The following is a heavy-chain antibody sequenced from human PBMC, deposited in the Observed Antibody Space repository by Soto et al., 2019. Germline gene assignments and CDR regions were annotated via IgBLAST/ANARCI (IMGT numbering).Heavy chain of an antibody. Sequence: SETLSLTCAVYGGSFSGYYWSWIRQPPGEGLEWIGEINHSGSTNYNPSLKSRVTISVDTSKNQFSLKLSSVTAADTAVYYCARDDIVVVPAAIGETYYYYGMDVWGQGTTVTSP. V-gene: IGHV4-34*01. CDR2: INHSGST. CDR3: ARDDIVVVPAAIGETYYYYGMDV. J-gene: IGHJ6*02. CDR1: GGSFSGYY. D-gene: IGHD2-2*01.